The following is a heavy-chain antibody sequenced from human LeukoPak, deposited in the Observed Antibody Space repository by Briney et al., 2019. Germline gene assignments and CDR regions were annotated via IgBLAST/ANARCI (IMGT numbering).Heavy chain of an antibody. CDR3: AGASWWELLQPHAFDI. Sequence: PGGSLRLSCAASGFTFSSYSMNWVRQAPGKGLEWVSSISSSSSYIYYADSVKGRFTISRDNAKNSLYLQMNSLRAEDTAVYYCAGASWWELLQPHAFDIWGQGTMVTVSS. V-gene: IGHV3-21*01. J-gene: IGHJ3*02. D-gene: IGHD1-26*01. CDR2: ISSSSSYI. CDR1: GFTFSSYS.